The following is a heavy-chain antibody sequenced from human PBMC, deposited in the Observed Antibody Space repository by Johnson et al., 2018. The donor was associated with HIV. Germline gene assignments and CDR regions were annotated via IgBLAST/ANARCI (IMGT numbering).Heavy chain of an antibody. V-gene: IGHV3-30*04. CDR2: ISYDGSNK. D-gene: IGHD6-19*01. Sequence: QVQLVESGGGVVQPGRSLRLSCAASGFTFSSYAMHWVRQAPGKGLEWVAVISYDGSNKYYADSVKGRFTISRDNSKNTLYLQMNSLRAEDTAVYYWVGRGGQWLVQAAFDIWGQGTMVTVSS. CDR1: GFTFSSYA. CDR3: VGRGGQWLVQAAFDI. J-gene: IGHJ3*02.